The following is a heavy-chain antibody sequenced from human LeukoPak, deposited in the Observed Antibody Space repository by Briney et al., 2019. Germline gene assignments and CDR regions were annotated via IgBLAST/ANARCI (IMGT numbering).Heavy chain of an antibody. D-gene: IGHD3-10*01. CDR3: ARLSVVRGVIDFDY. J-gene: IGHJ4*02. V-gene: IGHV3-64*01. Sequence: GGSLRLSCAASGFTFSSYAMHWVRQAPGKGLEYVSAISSNGGSTYYANSVKGRFTISRDNSKNTLYLQMGSLRAEDTAVYYCARLSVVRGVIDFDYWGQGTLVTVSS. CDR2: ISSNGGST. CDR1: GFTFSSYA.